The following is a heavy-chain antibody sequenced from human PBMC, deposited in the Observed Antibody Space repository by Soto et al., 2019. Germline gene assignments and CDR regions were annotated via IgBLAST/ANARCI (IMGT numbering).Heavy chain of an antibody. CDR2: VNTDETRT. CDR3: ARVLNGQWYFDY. Sequence: EVQLVESGGGLVQPGGSLRLSCGASGFTFSSYWMHWVRQTPGKGLVWVARVNTDETRTSYADSVKGRFTVSRDNDKNSLYLQMTIPKAEDTAVYYCARVLNGQWYFDYWGQGTQVTVSS. J-gene: IGHJ4*02. D-gene: IGHD6-19*01. V-gene: IGHV3-74*01. CDR1: GFTFSSYW.